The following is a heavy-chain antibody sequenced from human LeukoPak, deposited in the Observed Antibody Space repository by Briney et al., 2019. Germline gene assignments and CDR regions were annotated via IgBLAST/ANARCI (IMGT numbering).Heavy chain of an antibody. CDR3: ARGRHPVVSYYFDY. D-gene: IGHD2-15*01. V-gene: IGHV1-18*01. Sequence: ASVKVSCKASGYTFTSYGISWVRQAPGQGLEWMGWISAYNGNTNYAQKLQGRVTMTTDTSTSTAYMELRSLRPDDTAVYYCARGRHPVVSYYFDYWGQGTLVTVSS. CDR1: GYTFTSYG. CDR2: ISAYNGNT. J-gene: IGHJ4*02.